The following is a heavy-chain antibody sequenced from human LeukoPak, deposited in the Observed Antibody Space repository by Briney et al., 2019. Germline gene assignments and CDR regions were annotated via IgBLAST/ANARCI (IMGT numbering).Heavy chain of an antibody. CDR3: ARDLSQKPVVAARRGGLF. D-gene: IGHD2-15*01. Sequence: AGGSLRLSCAASGFTFSSYSMNWVRQAPGKGLEWVSYISSSSSTIYYADSVKGRFTISRDNAKNSLYLQMNSLRAEDTAVYYCARDLSQKPVVAARRGGLFWGQGTLVTVSS. CDR2: ISSSSSTI. CDR1: GFTFSSYS. V-gene: IGHV3-48*04. J-gene: IGHJ4*02.